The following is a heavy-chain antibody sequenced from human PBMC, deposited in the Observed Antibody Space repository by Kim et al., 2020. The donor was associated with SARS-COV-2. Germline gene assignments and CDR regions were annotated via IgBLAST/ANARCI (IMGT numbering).Heavy chain of an antibody. Sequence: GGSLRLSCAASGFTFSSYGMYWVRQAPGKGLEWVAGIWYDGSDKYYADSVKGRFTISRDNSKNTLYLQMNSLRAEDTAVYYCARVAPVSGFIWNSGAFDVWGQGTMVTVSS. CDR3: ARVAPVSGFIWNSGAFDV. CDR2: IWYDGSDK. V-gene: IGHV3-33*01. J-gene: IGHJ3*01. CDR1: GFTFSSYG. D-gene: IGHD1-7*01.